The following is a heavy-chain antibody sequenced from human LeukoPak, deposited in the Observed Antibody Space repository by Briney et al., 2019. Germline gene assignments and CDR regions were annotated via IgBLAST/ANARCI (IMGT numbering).Heavy chain of an antibody. CDR3: VRVGSVAGSDYLDY. CDR1: GFTFSDHF. J-gene: IGHJ4*02. CDR2: SRNKAKSYTT. D-gene: IGHD6-19*01. Sequence: GGSLSLSCVVSGFTFSDHFLDWVRQAPGKGLEWVGRSRNKAKSYTTEYAASVKGTFTISRDDSKNSLYMQMNSLKTEDTAVYYYVRVGSVAGSDYLDYWGQGTLVTVSS. V-gene: IGHV3-72*01.